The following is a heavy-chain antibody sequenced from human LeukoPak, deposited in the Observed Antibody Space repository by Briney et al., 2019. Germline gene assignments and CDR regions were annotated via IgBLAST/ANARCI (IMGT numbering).Heavy chain of an antibody. CDR1: GFIFSDYG. D-gene: IGHD3-3*01. Sequence: GGSLRLSCVASGFIFSDYGIHWVRQAPGKGLEWVALLSYDGSNKFYADSMKGRFTISRDNSKNTLYLQMNSLRAEDTAVYYCARLKTIFGLYYMDVWGKGTTVTVSS. V-gene: IGHV3-30*03. CDR3: ARLKTIFGLYYMDV. CDR2: LSYDGSNK. J-gene: IGHJ6*03.